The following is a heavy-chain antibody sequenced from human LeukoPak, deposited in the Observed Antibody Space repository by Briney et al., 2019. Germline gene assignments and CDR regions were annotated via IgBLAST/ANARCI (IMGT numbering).Heavy chain of an antibody. CDR2: INPNSGGT. J-gene: IGHJ4*02. CDR3: ARGLTRYCSGGSCYTRNGYFDY. V-gene: IGHV1-2*02. CDR1: GYTFTGYY. Sequence: ASVKVSCKASGYTFTGYYMHWVRQAPGQGLEWMGWINPNSGGTNYAQKFQGRVTMTRDTSISTAYMELSRLRSDDTAVYYCARGLTRYCSGGSCYTRNGYFDYWGKGTLVTVSS. D-gene: IGHD2-15*01.